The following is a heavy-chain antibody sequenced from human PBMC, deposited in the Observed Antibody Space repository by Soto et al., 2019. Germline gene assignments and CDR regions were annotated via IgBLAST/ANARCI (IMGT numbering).Heavy chain of an antibody. Sequence: QVQLVQSGAEVKKPGSSVKVSCKTSGGAFSGHAISWLRQAPGQGLEWMGGLSTFFKATNYAQKFQGRVTITADDSTSTAYMDLYSLRSEDTAVYYCARDFTLNYYDSTFQYYAWDVWGQGTTVTVSS. J-gene: IGHJ6*02. V-gene: IGHV1-69*01. CDR3: ARDFTLNYYDSTFQYYAWDV. CDR2: LSTFFKAT. D-gene: IGHD3-22*01. CDR1: GGAFSGHA.